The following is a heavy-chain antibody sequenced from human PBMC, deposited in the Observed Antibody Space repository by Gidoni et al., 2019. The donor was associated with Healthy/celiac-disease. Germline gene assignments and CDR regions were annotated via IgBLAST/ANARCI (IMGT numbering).Heavy chain of an antibody. CDR2: ISYDGSNK. CDR3: AKDRARPYQLLSPYYFDY. CDR1: GFTFSSYG. Sequence: QVQLVESGGGVVQTGRSLRLSCAASGFTFSSYGMHWVRQAPGKGLEWVAVISYDGSNKYYADSVKGRFTISRDNSKNTLYLQMNSLRAEDTAVYYCAKDRARPYQLLSPYYFDYWGQGTLVTVSS. D-gene: IGHD2-2*01. J-gene: IGHJ4*02. V-gene: IGHV3-30*18.